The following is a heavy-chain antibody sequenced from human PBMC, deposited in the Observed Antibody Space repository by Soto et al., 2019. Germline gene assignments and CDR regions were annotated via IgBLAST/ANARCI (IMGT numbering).Heavy chain of an antibody. J-gene: IGHJ4*02. CDR3: ARPRAPISTGVVQDPFDY. CDR1: GGSISGSSYY. CDR2: IHYSGST. V-gene: IGHV4-39*01. Sequence: QLQLQESGPGLVKPSETLSLTCTVSGGSISGSSYYWGWIRQPPGKELEWIGGIHYSGSTYYNPSLKSRVTISVDTSKNQFSLRLTSVTAADTAVYYCARPRAPISTGVVQDPFDYWGQGALVTVSS. D-gene: IGHD7-27*01.